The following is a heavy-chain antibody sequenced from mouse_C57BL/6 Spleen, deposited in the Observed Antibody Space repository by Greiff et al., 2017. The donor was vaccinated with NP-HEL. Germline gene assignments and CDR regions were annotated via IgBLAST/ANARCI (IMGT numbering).Heavy chain of an antibody. J-gene: IGHJ1*03. CDR2: IDPETGGT. Sequence: QVQLQQSGAELVRPGASVTLSCKASGYTFTDYEMHWVKQPPVHGLEWIGAIDPETGGTAYNQKFKGKAILTADNSSSTAYMELRSLTSEDSAVYHCTLYDGYRWGTGTTVTVSS. V-gene: IGHV1-15*01. D-gene: IGHD2-3*01. CDR1: GYTFTDYE. CDR3: TLYDGYR.